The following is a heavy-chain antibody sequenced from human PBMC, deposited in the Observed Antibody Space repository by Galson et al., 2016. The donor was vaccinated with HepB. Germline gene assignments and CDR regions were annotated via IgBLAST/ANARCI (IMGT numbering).Heavy chain of an antibody. J-gene: IGHJ6*02. CDR3: ARARLVAVTSKYYYYGMDV. Sequence: SLRLSCAASGFTFSSYSMNWVRQAPGKGLEWVSSISSSSSFIYYADSVKGRFTISRDNATNSLYLQMNSLRAEDTAVYYCARARLVAVTSKYYYYGMDVWGQGTTVTVSS. D-gene: IGHD5-12*01. V-gene: IGHV3-21*01. CDR2: ISSSSSFI. CDR1: GFTFSSYS.